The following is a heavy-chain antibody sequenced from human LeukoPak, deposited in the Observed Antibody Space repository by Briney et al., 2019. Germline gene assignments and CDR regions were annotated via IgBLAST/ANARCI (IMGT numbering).Heavy chain of an antibody. J-gene: IGHJ6*03. V-gene: IGHV3-20*01. CDR2: INWNGGSI. CDR1: GFTVSSSY. D-gene: IGHD3-9*01. Sequence: GGSLRLSCAASGFTVSSSYMSWVRQAPGKGLEWVSGINWNGGSIGYADSVKGRFTISRDNAKHSLYLQMNSLRAEDTALYHCARALTGYPPPYYYYMDVWGKGTTVTVSS. CDR3: ARALTGYPPPYYYYMDV.